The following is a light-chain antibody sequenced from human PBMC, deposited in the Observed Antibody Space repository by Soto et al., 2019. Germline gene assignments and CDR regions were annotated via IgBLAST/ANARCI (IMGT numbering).Light chain of an antibody. V-gene: IGKV1-5*01. J-gene: IGKJ1*01. CDR2: DAS. CDR1: QSISSW. Sequence: EIQMARCPSTLSPXXCVXXPVXXRASQSISSWLAWYQQKPGKAPKLLIYDASSLESGVPSRFSGGGSGTEFTLTISSLQPEDFATYFCQQYETFSGTFGPGTKVDIK. CDR3: QQYETFSGT.